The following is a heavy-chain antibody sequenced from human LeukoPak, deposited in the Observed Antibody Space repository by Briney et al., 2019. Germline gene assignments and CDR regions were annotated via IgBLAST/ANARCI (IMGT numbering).Heavy chain of an antibody. D-gene: IGHD5-18*01. CDR1: GYTFTSYY. J-gene: IGHJ3*02. Sequence: ASVKVSCKASGYTFTSYYMHWVRQAPGQGLEWMGIINPSGGSTSYAQKFQGRVTMTRDTSTSTVYMELSSPRSEDTAVYYCARGASQVLDTANAFDIWGQGTMVTVSS. CDR3: ARGASQVLDTANAFDI. CDR2: INPSGGST. V-gene: IGHV1-46*01.